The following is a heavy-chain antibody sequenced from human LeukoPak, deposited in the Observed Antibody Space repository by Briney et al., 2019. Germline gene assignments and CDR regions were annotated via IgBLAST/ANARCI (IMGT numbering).Heavy chain of an antibody. J-gene: IGHJ2*01. V-gene: IGHV3-23*01. CDR3: ATLGDTAMLVSYFDL. CDR1: GFTFSSYA. Sequence: QSGGSLRLSCAASGFTFSSYAMSWVRQAPGKGLEWVSAISGSGGSTYYADSVKGRFTISRDNSKNTLYLQMNSLRAEDTAVYYCATLGDTAMLVSYFDLWGRGTLVTVSS. D-gene: IGHD5-18*01. CDR2: ISGSGGST.